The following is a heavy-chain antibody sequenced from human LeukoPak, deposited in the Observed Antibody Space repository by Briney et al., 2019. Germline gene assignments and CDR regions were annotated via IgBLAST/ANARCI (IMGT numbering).Heavy chain of an antibody. CDR2: INPDSGGT. V-gene: IGHV1-2*02. CDR1: GYTFIGYS. D-gene: IGHD6-19*01. J-gene: IGHJ4*02. CDR3: ARPSPGIAVAGVDY. Sequence: ASVKVSCKASGYTFIGYSVHWVRQAPGQGVEWMGWINPDSGGTNYAQKFQGRVTMTRDTSISTAYMELSSLRSDDTAVYYCARPSPGIAVAGVDYWGQGTLVTVSS.